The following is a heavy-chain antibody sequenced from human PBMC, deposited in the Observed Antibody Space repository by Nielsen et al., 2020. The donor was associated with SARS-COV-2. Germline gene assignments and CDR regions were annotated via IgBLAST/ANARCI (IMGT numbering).Heavy chain of an antibody. CDR1: GYTFTGYY. CDR3: ARAGYSGYVLLWFDP. J-gene: IGHJ5*02. V-gene: IGHV1-2*06. D-gene: IGHD5-12*01. CDR2: INPNSGGT. Sequence: ASVKVSCKASGYTFTGYYMNWVRQAPGQGLEWMGRINPNSGGTNYAQKFQGRVTMTRDTSISTAYMELSSLRSEDTAVYYCARAGYSGYVLLWFDPWGQGTLVTVSS.